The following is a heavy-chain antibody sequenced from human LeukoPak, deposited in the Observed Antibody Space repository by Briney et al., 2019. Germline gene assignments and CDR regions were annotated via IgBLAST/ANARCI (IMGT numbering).Heavy chain of an antibody. V-gene: IGHV3-53*01. Sequence: GGSLRLSCAASGFTVSSNYMTWVRQAPGKGLEWVSVIYSGGRAYYADSVKGRFTISRDNSKNTLYLQMNSLRAEDTAVYYCASPDGDYAGEFIFDYWGQGTLVTVSS. CDR3: ASPDGDYAGEFIFDY. D-gene: IGHD4-17*01. J-gene: IGHJ4*02. CDR1: GFTVSSNY. CDR2: IYSGGRA.